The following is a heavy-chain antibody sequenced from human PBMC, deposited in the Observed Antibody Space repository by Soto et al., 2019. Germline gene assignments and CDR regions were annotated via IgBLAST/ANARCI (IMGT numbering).Heavy chain of an antibody. CDR3: TKGASTSCFSAFDL. CDR2: ISWNSGNI. D-gene: IGHD2-2*01. J-gene: IGHJ3*01. V-gene: IGHV3-9*01. CDR1: GFTFDDYA. Sequence: EVQLVESGGGLVQPGSSLRLSCTASGFTFDDYAMHWVRQAPGKGLECVSSISWNSGNIVYADSVRGRFTISRDNAKTSLHLQMNSLRAEDTALYYCTKGASTSCFSAFDLWGQGTMVTVSS.